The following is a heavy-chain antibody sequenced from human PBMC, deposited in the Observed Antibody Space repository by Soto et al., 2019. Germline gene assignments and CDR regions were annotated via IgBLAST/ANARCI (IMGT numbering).Heavy chain of an antibody. D-gene: IGHD3-3*01. J-gene: IGHJ6*02. CDR2: ISYDGSNK. V-gene: IGHV3-30-3*01. CDR1: GFTFSSYA. Sequence: PGGSLRLSCAASGFTFSSYAMHWVRQAPGKGLEWVAVISYDGSNKYYADSVKGRFTISRDNSKNTLYLQMNSLRAEDTAVYYCARDLLRFLEWLPRGTNYYYYYGMDVWGQGTTVTVSS. CDR3: ARDLLRFLEWLPRGTNYYYYYGMDV.